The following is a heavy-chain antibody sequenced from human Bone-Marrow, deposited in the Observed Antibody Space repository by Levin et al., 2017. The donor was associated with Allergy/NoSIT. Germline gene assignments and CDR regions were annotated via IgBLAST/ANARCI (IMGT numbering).Heavy chain of an antibody. CDR3: AGRGDDSSGSHPYGMDV. V-gene: IGHV5-51*01. D-gene: IGHD3-22*01. CDR1: GYSFTSYW. J-gene: IGHJ6*02. CDR2: IYPGDSDA. Sequence: GESLKISCKASGYSFTSYWIGWVRQMPGKGLEWMGIIYPGDSDARYSPSFQGQVTISADKSISTAYLQWSSLKASDTAMYYCAGRGDDSSGSHPYGMDVWGQGTTVTVSS.